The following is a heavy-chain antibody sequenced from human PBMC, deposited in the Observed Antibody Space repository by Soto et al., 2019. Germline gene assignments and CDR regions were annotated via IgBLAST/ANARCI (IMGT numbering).Heavy chain of an antibody. CDR1: GVSIGSGNW. CDR3: ARLVYDTRLNYMYFDF. CDR2: VFHDGTA. V-gene: IGHV4-4*01. J-gene: IGHJ4*02. Sequence: RSLTCAVSGVSIGSGNWWTWVRQSPQRGLEYIGEVFHDGTANYYPSFERRVAISVDTSKNQFSLKLTSVTAADTAIYFCARLVYDTRLNYMYFDFWGQGTLVTVSS. D-gene: IGHD3-10*01.